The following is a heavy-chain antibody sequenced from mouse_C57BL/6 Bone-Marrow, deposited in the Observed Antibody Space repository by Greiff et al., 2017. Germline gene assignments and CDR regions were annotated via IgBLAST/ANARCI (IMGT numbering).Heavy chain of an antibody. CDR3: ARVYYYGSSYWYFDV. CDR1: GFSLSTFGMG. V-gene: IGHV8-8*01. J-gene: IGHJ1*03. CDR2: IWWDDDK. Sequence: QVTLKESGPGILQPSQTLSLTCSFSGFSLSTFGMGVGWIRQPSGKGLEWLAHIWWDDDKYCNPALKSRLTISKDTSKNQVFLEIANVDTADTATYYCARVYYYGSSYWYFDVWGTGTTVTVSS. D-gene: IGHD1-1*01.